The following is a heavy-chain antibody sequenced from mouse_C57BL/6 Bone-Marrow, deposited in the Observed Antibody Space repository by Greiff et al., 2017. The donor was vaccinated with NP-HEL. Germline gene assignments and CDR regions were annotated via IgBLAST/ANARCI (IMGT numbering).Heavy chain of an antibody. J-gene: IGHJ4*01. CDR1: GYAFTNYL. CDR2: INPGSGGT. Sequence: VQLKESGAELVRPGTSVKVSCKASGYAFTNYLIEWVKQRPGQGLEWIGVINPGSGGTNYNEKFKGKATLTADKSSSTAYMQLSSLTSEDSAVYFCARPVVATDAMDYWGQGTSVTVSS. CDR3: ARPVVATDAMDY. D-gene: IGHD1-1*01. V-gene: IGHV1-54*01.